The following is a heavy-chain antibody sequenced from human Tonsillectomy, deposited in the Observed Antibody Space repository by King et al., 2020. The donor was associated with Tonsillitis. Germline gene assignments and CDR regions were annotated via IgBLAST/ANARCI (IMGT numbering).Heavy chain of an antibody. CDR2: IKQDGSEK. CDR3: ARRGSSGWFFRA. Sequence: QLVESGGGLVQPGGSLRLSCAASGFTFSSYWMNWVRQAPGKGLEWVANIKQDGSEKYYVDSVKGRFTISRDNAKNSLYLQMNSLRAEDAAGYYCARRGSSGWFFRAWGQGTLVTVSS. D-gene: IGHD6-19*01. CDR1: GFTFSSYW. V-gene: IGHV3-7*01. J-gene: IGHJ5*02.